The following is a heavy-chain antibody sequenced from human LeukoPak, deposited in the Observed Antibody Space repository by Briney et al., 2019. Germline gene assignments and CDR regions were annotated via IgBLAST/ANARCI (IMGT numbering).Heavy chain of an antibody. CDR1: GYTFTSYG. CDR3: ARDPGFGGYFDY. D-gene: IGHD3-10*01. V-gene: IGHV1-18*03. Sequence: ASVKVSCKASGYTFTSYGISWVRQAPGQGLEWMGWILVYTGNTNYAQKLPGRVTMTKDTSTRTASMGLRSMRSDAVAGYVCARDPGFGGYFDYLGQGTLVTVSS. CDR2: ILVYTGNT. J-gene: IGHJ4*02.